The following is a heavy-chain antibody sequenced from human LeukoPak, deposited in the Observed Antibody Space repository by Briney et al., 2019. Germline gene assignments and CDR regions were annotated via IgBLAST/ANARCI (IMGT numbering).Heavy chain of an antibody. CDR3: ARDTNGEDIVATIVAFDI. Sequence: SETLSLTCTVSGGSISSSSYYWGWIRQPPGKGLEWIGSIYYSGSTYYNPSLKSRVTISVDTSKNQFSLKLSSVTAADTAVYYCARDTNGEDIVATIVAFDIWGQGTMVTVSS. V-gene: IGHV4-39*07. CDR1: GGSISSSSYY. D-gene: IGHD5-12*01. CDR2: IYYSGST. J-gene: IGHJ3*02.